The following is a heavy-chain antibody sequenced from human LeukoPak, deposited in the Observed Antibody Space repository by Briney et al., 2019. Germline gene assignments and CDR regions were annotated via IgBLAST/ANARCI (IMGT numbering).Heavy chain of an antibody. D-gene: IGHD4-17*01. CDR3: ARAYTVTAPFDY. J-gene: IGHJ4*02. V-gene: IGHV3-48*04. Sequence: GGSLRLSCAASGFTFSSYGMHWVRQAPGKGLEWVSYISSSGGTIYHADSVKGRFTISRDNAKNSLYLQMNSLRAEDTAVYYCARAYTVTAPFDYWGQGTLVTVSS. CDR2: ISSSGGTI. CDR1: GFTFSSYG.